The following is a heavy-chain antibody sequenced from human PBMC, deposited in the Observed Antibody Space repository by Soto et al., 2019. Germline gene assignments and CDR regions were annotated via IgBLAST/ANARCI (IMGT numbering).Heavy chain of an antibody. J-gene: IGHJ4*02. V-gene: IGHV5-10-1*01. CDR2: IDPSDSQT. D-gene: IGHD3-22*01. Sequence: GESLKISCKGSGYSLAGYWITWVRQKPGKGLEWMGRIDPSDSQTYYSPSFRGHVTISVTKSITTVFLQWSSLRASDTAMYYCARQIYDSDTGPNFQYYFDSWGQGTPVTVSS. CDR1: GYSLAGYW. CDR3: ARQIYDSDTGPNFQYYFDS.